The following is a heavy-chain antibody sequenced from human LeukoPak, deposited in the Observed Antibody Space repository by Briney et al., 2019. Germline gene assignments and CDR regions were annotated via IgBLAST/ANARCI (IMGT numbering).Heavy chain of an antibody. Sequence: ASVKVSCKASGYTFTGYYLHWVRLAPGQGLDWMGWINPKSGDANYAQKFQGRVTMTRDTSISTAYMELSSLRSEDTAVYYCARGSHNSYDYGLYWGQGTLVTVSS. J-gene: IGHJ4*02. CDR2: INPKSGDA. CDR3: ARGSHNSYDYGLY. V-gene: IGHV1-2*02. D-gene: IGHD3-16*01. CDR1: GYTFTGYY.